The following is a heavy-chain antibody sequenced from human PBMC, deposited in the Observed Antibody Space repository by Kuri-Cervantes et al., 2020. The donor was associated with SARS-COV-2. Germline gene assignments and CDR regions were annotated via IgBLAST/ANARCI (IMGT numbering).Heavy chain of an antibody. CDR3: ARGVFITNPPSYYYYMDV. J-gene: IGHJ6*03. CDR2: IIPIFGTA. CDR1: GYTFTSYG. D-gene: IGHD3-3*01. Sequence: ASVKVSCKASGYTFTSYGISWVRQAPGQGLEWMGGIIPIFGTANYAQKFQGRVTMTRDTSISTAYMELSRLRSDDTAVYYCARGVFITNPPSYYYYMDVWGKGTTVTVSS. V-gene: IGHV1-2*02.